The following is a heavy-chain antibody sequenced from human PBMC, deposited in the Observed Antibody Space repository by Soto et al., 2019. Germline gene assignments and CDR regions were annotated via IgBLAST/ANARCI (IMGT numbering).Heavy chain of an antibody. CDR1: GDSISTSSYY. CDR2: IYYSGAT. J-gene: IGHJ5*02. V-gene: IGHV4-39*02. D-gene: IGHD6-6*01. Sequence: SETLSLTCDVSGDSISTSSYYWGWIRQPPGKGLEWIASIYYSGATYYNPSLQSRVTISVDTSNNRFSLKLSSVTAADTAVYYCARPYSSSSYGNWFDPWGQGTLVTVSS. CDR3: ARPYSSSSYGNWFDP.